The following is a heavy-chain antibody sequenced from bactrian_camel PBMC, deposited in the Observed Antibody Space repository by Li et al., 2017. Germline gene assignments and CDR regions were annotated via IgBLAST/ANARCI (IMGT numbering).Heavy chain of an antibody. Sequence: VQLVESGGDSVQAGGSLRLSCAASGNTDSLQCMAWFRRTPGKEREGVAVIDSNGRTNYANSVKGRFTISQDNAKTTLYLQMNSLEPEDTAMYYCNRRCGTWLRYWGQGTQVTVS. CDR3: NRRCGTWLRY. V-gene: IGHV3S53*01. J-gene: IGHJ4*01. CDR2: IDSNGRT. D-gene: IGHD1*01. CDR1: GNTDSLQC.